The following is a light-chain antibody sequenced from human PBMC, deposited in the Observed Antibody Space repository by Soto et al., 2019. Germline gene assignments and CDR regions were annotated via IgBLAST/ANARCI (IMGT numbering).Light chain of an antibody. CDR2: GAS. CDR1: QIVNTFY. CDR3: QQRSNWPPT. J-gene: IGKJ1*01. Sequence: EVVLSQSPGTLSLSPGESATLSCRASQIVNTFYLAWYQQKPGQPPRLLIYGASSRATGVPDRFSGSGSGTDFTLTITSLEPEDFAVYYCQQRSNWPPTFGQGTKVDI. V-gene: IGKV3D-20*02.